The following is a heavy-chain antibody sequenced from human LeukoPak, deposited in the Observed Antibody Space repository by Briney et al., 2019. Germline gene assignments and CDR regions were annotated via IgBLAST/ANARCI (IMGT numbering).Heavy chain of an antibody. Sequence: ASVKVSCKASGGTFSSYGISWVRQAPGQGLEWMGWISAYNGNTNYAQKLQGRVTMTTDTSTSTAYMELRSLRSDDTALYYCARVRGYYDSSGPRDYWGQGTLVTVSS. CDR3: ARVRGYYDSSGPRDY. CDR1: GGTFSSYG. D-gene: IGHD3-22*01. CDR2: ISAYNGNT. V-gene: IGHV1-18*01. J-gene: IGHJ4*02.